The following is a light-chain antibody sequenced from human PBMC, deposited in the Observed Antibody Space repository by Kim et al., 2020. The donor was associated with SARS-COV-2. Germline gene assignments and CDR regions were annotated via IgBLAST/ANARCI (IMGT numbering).Light chain of an antibody. CDR2: DVS. V-gene: IGLV2-14*03. CDR1: RSAVCYYNS. CDR3: SSHTTSSTYV. Sequence: GQSITHTCTGTRSAVCYYNSVSWYQQHPGKAPKLIMYDVSERASGVSNRFSGSQSGNTASLTISGLRAEDEADYYCSSHTTSSTYVFGSGTKVTVL. J-gene: IGLJ1*01.